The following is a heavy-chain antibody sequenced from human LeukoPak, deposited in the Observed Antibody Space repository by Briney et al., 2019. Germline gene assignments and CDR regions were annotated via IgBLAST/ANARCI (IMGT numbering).Heavy chain of an antibody. Sequence: GGSLRLSCAASGFTFSTYGMHWVRQAPGKGLEWVAVISYDGSNKYYADSVKGRFTISRDNSKNTLYLQMNSLRAEDTAVYYCAKDLGYWGQGTLVTVSS. V-gene: IGHV3-30*18. CDR2: ISYDGSNK. J-gene: IGHJ4*02. CDR3: AKDLGY. CDR1: GFTFSTYG.